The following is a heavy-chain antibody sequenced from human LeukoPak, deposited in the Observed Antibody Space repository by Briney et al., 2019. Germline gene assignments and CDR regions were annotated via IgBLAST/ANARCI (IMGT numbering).Heavy chain of an antibody. CDR1: GGSISSSSYY. J-gene: IGHJ4*02. D-gene: IGHD3-3*01. CDR3: ARVTYDFWSGYSQNFDY. CDR2: IYYSGST. Sequence: SETLSLTCTVSGGSISSSSYYWGWIRQPPGKGLEWIGSIYYSGSTNYNPSLKSRVTISVDTSKNQFSLKLSSVTAADTAVYYCARVTYDFWSGYSQNFDYWGQGTLVTVSS. V-gene: IGHV4-39*07.